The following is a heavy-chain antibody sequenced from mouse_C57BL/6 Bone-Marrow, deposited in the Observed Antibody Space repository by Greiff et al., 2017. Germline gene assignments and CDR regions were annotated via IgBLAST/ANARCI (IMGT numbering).Heavy chain of an antibody. J-gene: IGHJ2*01. Sequence: EVMLVESGPGLVKPSQSLSLICTVTGYSITSDYAWNWIRQFPGNKLEWMGFISYSGNTNYNPYLKIRISITRDTSKNQFFLHLNSVTTEDTAPYYCARVYGGDFDYWGQGTTLTVSS. CDR3: ARVYGGDFDY. D-gene: IGHD1-1*01. CDR1: GYSITSDYA. V-gene: IGHV3-2*02. CDR2: ISYSGNT.